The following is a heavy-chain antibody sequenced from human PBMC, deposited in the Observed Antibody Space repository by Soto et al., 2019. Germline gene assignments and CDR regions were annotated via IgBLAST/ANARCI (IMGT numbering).Heavy chain of an antibody. CDR1: GGSISSSSYY. CDR3: AREGGRYCSGGSCQVDY. J-gene: IGHJ4*02. CDR2: IYYAGNT. D-gene: IGHD2-15*01. V-gene: IGHV4-39*02. Sequence: QLQLQESGPGLVKPSETLSLTCTVSGGSISSSSYYWGWIRQPPGKGLEWIGSIYYAGNTYYTPSLKSRVTRSVDTSKNQFSLKLSSVTAAYTAVYYCAREGGRYCSGGSCQVDYWGQGTLVTVSS.